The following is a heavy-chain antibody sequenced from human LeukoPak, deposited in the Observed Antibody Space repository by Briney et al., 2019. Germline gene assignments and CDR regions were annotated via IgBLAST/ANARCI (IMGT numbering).Heavy chain of an antibody. CDR3: AKDGQVGAIGYFDY. CDR2: VWSGGNNK. J-gene: IGHJ4*02. V-gene: IGHV3-33*06. Sequence: GTSLRLSCAASVFIFTTYGMHWVRQAPGKGLEWVAVVWSGGNNKYYSDSVKGRFTISRDNSKNRLYLEMNSLRAEDTAVYYCAKDGQVGAIGYFDYRGQGTLVTVSS. CDR1: VFIFTTYG. D-gene: IGHD1-26*01.